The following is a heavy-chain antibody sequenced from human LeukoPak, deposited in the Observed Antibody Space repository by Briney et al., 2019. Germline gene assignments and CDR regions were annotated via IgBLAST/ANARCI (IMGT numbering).Heavy chain of an antibody. CDR1: GFTFSSYG. J-gene: IGHJ6*02. CDR3: AKQMFRGFYYYGMDV. D-gene: IGHD3-10*02. CDR2: LSYDGSNK. V-gene: IGHV3-30*18. Sequence: QSARSLRLSCAASGFTFSSYGMHWVRQAPGKGLEWVAVLSYDGSNKYYADSVKGRFTISRDNSKNTLYLQMNSLRAEDTAVYYCAKQMFRGFYYYGMDVWGQGTTVTVSS.